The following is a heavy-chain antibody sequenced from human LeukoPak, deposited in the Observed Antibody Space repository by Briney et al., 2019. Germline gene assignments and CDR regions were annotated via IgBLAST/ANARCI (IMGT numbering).Heavy chain of an antibody. J-gene: IGHJ4*02. CDR2: ISYDGSNK. CDR3: ARALNILTFDY. V-gene: IGHV3-30*04. Sequence: GGSLRLSCAASGFTFSSYAMHWVRQAPGKGLEGVAVISYDGSNKYYADSVKGRFTISRDNCKKTLYLQMNSLRAEETAVYYCARALNILTFDYWGQGALGTVSS. D-gene: IGHD3-9*01. CDR1: GFTFSSYA.